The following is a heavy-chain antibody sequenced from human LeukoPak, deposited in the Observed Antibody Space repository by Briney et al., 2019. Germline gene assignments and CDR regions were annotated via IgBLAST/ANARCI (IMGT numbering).Heavy chain of an antibody. CDR3: AGSKLELRYHHGY. CDR2: INPSGCST. CDR1: GYTFTSYY. J-gene: IGHJ4*02. Sequence: VASVKVSCKASGYTFTSYYMHWLRQAHGQGLDWMGIINPSGCSTSYAQKFQGRVTMTRDTSTSTVYMELSSLRSEDTAVYYCAGSKLELRYHHGYWGQGTLVTVSS. V-gene: IGHV1-46*01. D-gene: IGHD1-7*01.